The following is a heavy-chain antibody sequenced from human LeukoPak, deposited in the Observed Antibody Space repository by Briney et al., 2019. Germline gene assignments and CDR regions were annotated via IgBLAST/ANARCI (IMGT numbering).Heavy chain of an antibody. CDR3: AKDQGQAVVPRRFDY. D-gene: IGHD2-2*01. CDR2: ISWNSGDI. J-gene: IGHJ4*02. CDR1: GFTFDDYA. V-gene: IGHV3-9*01. Sequence: GGSLRLSCVASGFTFDDYAMHWVRQAPGKGLEWVSGISWNSGDIGYADSVKDRFTISRDNAKNTLYLQMNSLRVEDTAVYYCAKDQGQAVVPRRFDYWGQGTLVTVSS.